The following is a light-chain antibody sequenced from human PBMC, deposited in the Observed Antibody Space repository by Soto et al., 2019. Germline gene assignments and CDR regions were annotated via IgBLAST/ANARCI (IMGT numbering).Light chain of an antibody. V-gene: IGKV3-20*01. CDR1: QSVSSSY. J-gene: IGKJ4*01. CDR2: GAS. Sequence: EIVLTQSPGTLSLSPGESATLSCRASQSVSSSYLAWYQQQPGQAPRLLIYGASSRATGIPDRFSGSGSGKDFTLTISRLEPEDFAMYYCQQYGNSPPHTFGGGTKVEIK. CDR3: QQYGNSPPHT.